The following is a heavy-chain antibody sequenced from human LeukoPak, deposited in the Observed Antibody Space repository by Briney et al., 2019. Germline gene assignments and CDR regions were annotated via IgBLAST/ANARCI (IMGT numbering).Heavy chain of an antibody. V-gene: IGHV3-9*01. D-gene: IGHD6-13*01. Sequence: GGSLRLSCAASGFTFDDYAMHWVRQAPGKGLEWVSGISWNSGSIGYADSVKGRFTISGDNAKNSLYLQMNSLRAEDTALYYCAKDLTAAGKGPADYWGQGTLVTVSS. CDR2: ISWNSGSI. CDR3: AKDLTAAGKGPADY. J-gene: IGHJ4*02. CDR1: GFTFDDYA.